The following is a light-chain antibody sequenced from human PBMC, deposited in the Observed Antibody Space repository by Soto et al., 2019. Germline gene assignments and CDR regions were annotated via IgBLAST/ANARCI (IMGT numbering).Light chain of an antibody. CDR2: EGS. V-gene: IGLV2-23*03. CDR3: CSYAGSSTFGPRVV. J-gene: IGLJ2*01. Sequence: QSALTQPASVSGSPGQSITISCTGTGSDVGSYNLVSWYQQHPGKAPKLMIYEGSKRPSGVSNRFSGSKSGNTASLTISGLQAEDEADYYCCSYAGSSTFGPRVVFGGGTKLTVL. CDR1: GSDVGSYNL.